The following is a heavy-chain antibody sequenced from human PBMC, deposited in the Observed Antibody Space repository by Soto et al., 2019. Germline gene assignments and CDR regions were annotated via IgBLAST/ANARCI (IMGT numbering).Heavy chain of an antibody. CDR1: GFTFSNAW. CDR3: TTVRLLWFGESNYYYYGMDV. D-gene: IGHD3-10*01. V-gene: IGHV3-15*07. Sequence: PGGSLRLSCAASGFTFSNAWMNWVRQAPGKGNKWVGLIKSNTDGGTTDYAAPVKGRFTISRDDSKNTLYLQMNSLKTEDTAVYYCTTVRLLWFGESNYYYYGMDVWGQGTTVTVTS. J-gene: IGHJ6*02. CDR2: IKSNTDGGTT.